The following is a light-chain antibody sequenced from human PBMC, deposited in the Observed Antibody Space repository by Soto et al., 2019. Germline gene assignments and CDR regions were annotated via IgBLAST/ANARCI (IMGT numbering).Light chain of an antibody. CDR3: QQYAESPST. Sequence: ESVLKQSPGTLSLSPGERATLSCSASQTINSNYLVWFQQKPGQAPRLLIYGASSRATGIPDRFSGSGSGTDFTLTISRLEREDIAVFYCQQYAESPSTFGQGTRLEIK. CDR2: GAS. V-gene: IGKV3-20*01. J-gene: IGKJ5*01. CDR1: QTINSNY.